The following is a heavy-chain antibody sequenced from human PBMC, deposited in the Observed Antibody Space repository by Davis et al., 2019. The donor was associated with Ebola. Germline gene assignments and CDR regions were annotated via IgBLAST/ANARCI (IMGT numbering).Heavy chain of an antibody. V-gene: IGHV4-39*07. J-gene: IGHJ5*02. Sequence: MPSETLSLTCTVSGGSVSSGSYYWSWIRPPPGKGLEWIGEINHSGSTNYNPSLKSRVTISVDTSKNQFSLKVNSVTAADTAVYYCARRSGKFDPWGQGTLVTVSS. D-gene: IGHD3-10*01. CDR3: ARRSGKFDP. CDR1: GGSVSSGSYY. CDR2: INHSGST.